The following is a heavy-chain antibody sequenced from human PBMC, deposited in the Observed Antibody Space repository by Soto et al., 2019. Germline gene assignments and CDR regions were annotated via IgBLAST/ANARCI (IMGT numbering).Heavy chain of an antibody. CDR2: MNPNSGNT. CDR1: GYTFTSYD. Sequence: GASVKVSCKASGYTFTSYDINWVRQATGQGLEWMGWMNPNSGNTGYAQKFQGRVTMTRNTSISTAYMELSSLRSEDTAVYYCASGGYDSDYYYYMDVWGKGTTVTVSS. V-gene: IGHV1-8*01. CDR3: ASGGYDSDYYYYMDV. J-gene: IGHJ6*03. D-gene: IGHD5-12*01.